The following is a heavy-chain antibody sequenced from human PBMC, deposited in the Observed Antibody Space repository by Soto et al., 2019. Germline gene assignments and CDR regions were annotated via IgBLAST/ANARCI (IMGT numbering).Heavy chain of an antibody. J-gene: IGHJ4*02. Sequence: QLQLQESGPGLVKPSETLSLTCTVSGGSISSSSYYWGWIRQPPGKGLEWIGSIYYSGSTYYNPSLKSRVTISVDTSKNQFSLKLSSVTAADTAVYYCARRELLGLFYYFDYWGQGTLVTVSS. V-gene: IGHV4-39*01. CDR2: IYYSGST. D-gene: IGHD1-26*01. CDR3: ARRELLGLFYYFDY. CDR1: GGSISSSSYY.